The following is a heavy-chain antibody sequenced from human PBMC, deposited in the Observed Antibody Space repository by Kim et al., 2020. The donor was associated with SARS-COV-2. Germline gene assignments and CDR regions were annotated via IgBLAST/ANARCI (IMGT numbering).Heavy chain of an antibody. Sequence: FGKGRFTLSRDNSKNTLYLPMHSLRAQDTAVYYCARAGMDIVVVPAALDYWGQGTLVTVSS. D-gene: IGHD2-2*03. J-gene: IGHJ4*02. V-gene: IGHV3-30*07. CDR3: ARAGMDIVVVPAALDY.